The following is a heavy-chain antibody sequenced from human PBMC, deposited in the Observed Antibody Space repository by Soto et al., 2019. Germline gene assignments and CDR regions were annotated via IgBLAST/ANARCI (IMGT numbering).Heavy chain of an antibody. CDR3: ARQAYRYDTNSFGY. V-gene: IGHV5-51*01. D-gene: IGHD3-22*01. Sequence: GESLKISCKGSGYSFTTYWIGWVRQMPGKGLEWMGVIYPGDSDIRFSPSFQGQVTISADMSLSTAYLQWSSLRVSDTAMYYCARQAYRYDTNSFGYCGRGPLVTVST. CDR2: IYPGDSDI. CDR1: GYSFTTYW. J-gene: IGHJ4*02.